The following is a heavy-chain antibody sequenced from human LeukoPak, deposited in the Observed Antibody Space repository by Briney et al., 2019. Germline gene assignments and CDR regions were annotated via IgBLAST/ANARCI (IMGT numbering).Heavy chain of an antibody. V-gene: IGHV3-30*18. CDR1: GFTFSSYG. J-gene: IGHJ5*02. CDR3: AKDPNSGSYYSGTNGFDP. Sequence: GGSLRLSCAASGFTFSSYGMHWVRQAPGKGLEWVAVISYDGSNKYYADSVKGRFTISRDNSKNTLYLQMNSLRAEDTAVYYCAKDPNSGSYYSGTNGFDPWGQGTLVTVSS. D-gene: IGHD1-26*01. CDR2: ISYDGSNK.